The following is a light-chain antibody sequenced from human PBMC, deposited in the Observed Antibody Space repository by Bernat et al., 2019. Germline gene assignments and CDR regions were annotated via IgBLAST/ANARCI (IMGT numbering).Light chain of an antibody. J-gene: IGLJ1*01. CDR3: VSYTTSSTFV. CDR1: SSDVGAYNY. Sequence: QSALTQPASVSGSPGQSITISCTGTSSDVGAYNYVSWFQQHPDKAPKLMLYDVTNRPSGVSYRFSGPTSGNTASLTISGLQAEDEADYYCVSYTTSSTFVFGTGTKVTVL. CDR2: DVT. V-gene: IGLV2-14*03.